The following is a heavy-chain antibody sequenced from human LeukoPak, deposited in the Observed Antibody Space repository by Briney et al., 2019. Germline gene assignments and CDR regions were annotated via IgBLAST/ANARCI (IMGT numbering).Heavy chain of an antibody. Sequence: GGSLRLSCAASGFTFSNYEFSWVRQAPGKGLEWGSHIYTDSTIYQADSVKGRFTISRDNAKNSLYLQMDSLRAEDTAVYYCARASNSPIDSWGQGTLVTVSS. V-gene: IGHV3-48*03. CDR1: GFTFSNYE. CDR2: IYTDSTI. J-gene: IGHJ4*02. D-gene: IGHD2-21*01. CDR3: ARASNSPIDS.